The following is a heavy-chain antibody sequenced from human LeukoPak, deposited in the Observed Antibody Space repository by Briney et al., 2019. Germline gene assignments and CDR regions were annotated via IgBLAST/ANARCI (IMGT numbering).Heavy chain of an antibody. CDR2: IYYSGST. CDR1: GGSISSYY. CDR3: ARWDDSAWGFGN. Sequence: SETLSLTCTVSGGSISSYYWSWIRQPPGKGLEWIGYIYYSGSTNYNPSLKSRVTISVDTSKNQFSLKLSSVTAADTAVYYCARWDDSAWGFGNWGPGTLVTVSP. J-gene: IGHJ4*02. D-gene: IGHD6-19*01. V-gene: IGHV4-59*12.